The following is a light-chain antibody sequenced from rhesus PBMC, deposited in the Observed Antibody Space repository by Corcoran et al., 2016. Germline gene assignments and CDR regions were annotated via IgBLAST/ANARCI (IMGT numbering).Light chain of an antibody. CDR1: QGISSW. CDR3: QQGYNTPYS. Sequence: DIQMTQSPSSLSASVGDKVTITCRASQGISSWLAWYQQKPGKATKLLIYAASSLQSGVPSRFSGSGSGTDYTLTISSLQPEEFATYYCQQGYNTPYSFGQGTKVEIK. J-gene: IGKJ2*01. CDR2: AAS. V-gene: IGKV1-18*01.